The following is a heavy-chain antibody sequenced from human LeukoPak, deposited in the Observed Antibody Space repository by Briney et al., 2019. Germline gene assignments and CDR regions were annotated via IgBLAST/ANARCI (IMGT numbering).Heavy chain of an antibody. CDR3: ATDWGCSGGSCYSP. V-gene: IGHV4-59*01. CDR1: GGSISTYY. D-gene: IGHD2-15*01. CDR2: IYSSGST. J-gene: IGHJ5*02. Sequence: SETLSLTCTVSGGSISTYYWSWIRQPPGKGLEWIGYIYSSGSTNYNPSLRSRVTISIDTSKNQFSLKLSSVTAADTAVYYCATDWGCSGGSCYSPWGQGTLVTVSS.